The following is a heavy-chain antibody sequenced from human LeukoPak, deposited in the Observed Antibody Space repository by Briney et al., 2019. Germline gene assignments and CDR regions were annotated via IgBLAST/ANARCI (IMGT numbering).Heavy chain of an antibody. CDR3: ARRVATSGNFFDY. CDR1: GGAINSRNQY. Sequence: KPSETLSLTCTVVGGAINSRNQYWGCIRQSPGKGLECIGSIYYSGSVNDNPSLQSRVTISVDTSRNQFSLKLTSMTVADTAVYFCARRVATSGNFFDYWGPGTLVTVS. D-gene: IGHD3-3*01. CDR2: IYYSGSV. J-gene: IGHJ4*02. V-gene: IGHV4-39*01.